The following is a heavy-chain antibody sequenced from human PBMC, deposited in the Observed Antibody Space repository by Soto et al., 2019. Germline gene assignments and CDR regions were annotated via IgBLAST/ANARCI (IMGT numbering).Heavy chain of an antibody. D-gene: IGHD2-8*02. J-gene: IGHJ6*02. CDR1: GYTFTNNY. Sequence: ASVKVSCKASGYTFTNNYMHWVRQAPGQGLEWMGIINPSGGSTSYAQKFQGRVTMTRDTSTSTVYMELSSLRSEDTAVYYCAIGSGGSETSWGGYYYYYGMDVWGQGTTVTVSS. CDR3: AIGSGGSETSWGGYYYYYGMDV. V-gene: IGHV1-46*01. CDR2: INPSGGST.